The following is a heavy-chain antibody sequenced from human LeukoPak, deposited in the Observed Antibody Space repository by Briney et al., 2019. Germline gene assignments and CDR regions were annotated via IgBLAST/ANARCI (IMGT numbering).Heavy chain of an antibody. V-gene: IGHV3-23*01. CDR2: ISGSGGST. CDR1: GFTFSSYA. Sequence: GGSLRLSCAASGFTFSSYAMGWVRQAPGKGLEWVSAISGSGGSTYYADSVRGRFTISRDNSQNTLYLQMNSLGAEDTAVYYCAKDLGIAAVGTVYWGQGTLVTVSS. J-gene: IGHJ4*02. CDR3: AKDLGIAAVGTVY. D-gene: IGHD6-13*01.